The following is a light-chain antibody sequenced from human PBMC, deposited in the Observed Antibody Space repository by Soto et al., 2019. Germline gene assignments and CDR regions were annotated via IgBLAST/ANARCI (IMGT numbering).Light chain of an antibody. J-gene: IGKJ3*01. V-gene: IGKV1-27*01. CDR1: QDIRNF. CDR3: QKYSSVPV. CDR2: AAS. Sequence: DIQMTQSPTSLSSSVGDRVTITCRASQDIRNFEASYQQKPGKAPKLLLYAASTLQAAVPSRFSGSGSGTVFTLTISRLQPEDVATYSCQKYSSVPVFGPGTKVEIK.